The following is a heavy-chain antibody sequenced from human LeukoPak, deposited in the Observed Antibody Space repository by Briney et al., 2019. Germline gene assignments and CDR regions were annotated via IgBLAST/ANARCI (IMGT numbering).Heavy chain of an antibody. CDR1: GRSFVGYC. Sequence: SQSLSLTWAVYGRSFVGYCWGWVRHPPGKGRGWLGEINHSVSTNYSTSLKSRANISVDTSKNQFSLKLSSVTAADTAVYYCAKSSTGAPGWFDPWGQGTLVTVSS. CDR3: AKSSTGAPGWFDP. CDR2: INHSVST. D-gene: IGHD6-13*01. V-gene: IGHV4-34*01. J-gene: IGHJ5*02.